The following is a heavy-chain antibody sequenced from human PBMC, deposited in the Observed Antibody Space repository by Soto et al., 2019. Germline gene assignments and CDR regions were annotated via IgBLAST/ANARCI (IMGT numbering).Heavy chain of an antibody. CDR1: GGSISSGGYS. Sequence: PSETLSLTCAVSGGSISSGGYSWSWIRQPPGKGLEWIGYIYHSGSTYYNPSLESRVTISVDTSKNQFSLKLSSVTAADTAVYYCAASCVACGGFKYYGMDVWGQGTTVTVSS. CDR3: AASCVACGGFKYYGMDV. CDR2: IYHSGST. J-gene: IGHJ6*02. D-gene: IGHD2-21*01. V-gene: IGHV4-30-2*05.